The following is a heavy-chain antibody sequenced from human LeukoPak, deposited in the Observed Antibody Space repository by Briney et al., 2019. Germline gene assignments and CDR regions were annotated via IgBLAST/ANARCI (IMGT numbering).Heavy chain of an antibody. CDR1: GYTFTGHH. CDR2: INPNSGDT. V-gene: IGHV1-2*06. CDR3: ARLVGATDY. J-gene: IGHJ4*02. Sequence: ASVKVSCKASGYTFTGHHMHWVRQAPGQGLEWMGRINPNSGDTNYAQKFQGRVNMTRDTSISTAYMELSRLRSDDMAVYYCARLVGATDYWGQGTLVTVSS. D-gene: IGHD1-26*01.